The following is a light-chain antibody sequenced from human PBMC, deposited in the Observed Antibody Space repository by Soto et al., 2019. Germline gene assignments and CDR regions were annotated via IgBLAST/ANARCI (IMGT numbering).Light chain of an antibody. CDR3: SSYTSSSTLEV. CDR1: SRDGGGYNY. Sequence: QSALTQPASVSGSPGQSITISCTGTSRDGGGYNYVSWYQQHPGKAPKLMIYDVSNRPSGVSNRFSGSKSGNTASLTISGLQAKDEADYYCSSYTSSSTLEVFGTGTKLTVL. CDR2: DVS. J-gene: IGLJ1*01. V-gene: IGLV2-14*01.